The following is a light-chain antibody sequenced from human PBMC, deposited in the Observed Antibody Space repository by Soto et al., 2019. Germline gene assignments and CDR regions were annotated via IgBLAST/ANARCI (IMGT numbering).Light chain of an antibody. J-gene: IGKJ5*01. CDR2: AAS. Sequence: DIQMTQSPSSLSASVGDRVTITCRASQGISNYLAWYQQKPGKVPKLVIYAASTLQSGVPSRFSGSGSGTEFTLTISSLQPEDVATYYCQQRSNWPREITFGQGTRLEMK. V-gene: IGKV1-27*01. CDR1: QGISNY. CDR3: QQRSNWPREIT.